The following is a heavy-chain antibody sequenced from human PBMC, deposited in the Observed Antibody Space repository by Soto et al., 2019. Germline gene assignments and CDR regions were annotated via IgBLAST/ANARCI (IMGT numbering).Heavy chain of an antibody. CDR2: IIPIFGKA. CDR3: AGDSPSTAGVDP. Sequence: QVQLVQSGAEVKKPGSSVKVSCKASGGTFSSYAISWVRQAPGQGLEWMGGIIPIFGKANYAQKFQGRVTITADESTNTAYMELSSLRSEDTAVYFCAGDSPSTAGVDPWGQGTLVTVSS. V-gene: IGHV1-69*12. J-gene: IGHJ5*02. CDR1: GGTFSSYA. D-gene: IGHD3-10*01.